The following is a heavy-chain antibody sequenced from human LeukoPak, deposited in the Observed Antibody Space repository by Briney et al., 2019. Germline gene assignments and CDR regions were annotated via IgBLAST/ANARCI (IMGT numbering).Heavy chain of an antibody. Sequence: SETLSLTCTVSGDSIRNNDYYRGCVRQPPGKGPEWITNIQYGGSTYNSLSLKSRVTIAIVTSKNQFFLAVATVISAYSAIYYFARTLHQPRYWYFDVWGRGTLVTVSS. V-gene: IGHV4-39*01. CDR3: ARTLHQPRYWYFDV. CDR2: IQYGGST. J-gene: IGHJ2*01. CDR1: GDSIRNNDYY.